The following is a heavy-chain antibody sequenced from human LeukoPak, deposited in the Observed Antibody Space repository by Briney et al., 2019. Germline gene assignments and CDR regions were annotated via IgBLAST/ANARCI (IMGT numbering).Heavy chain of an antibody. CDR3: AKDPDYDILTGYYRDYFDY. V-gene: IGHV3-23*01. Sequence: PGGSLRLSCAASGFTFSSYAMSWVRQAPGKGLEWVSAISGSGGSTYYADSVKGRFTISRDNSKNTLYLQMNSLRAEDTAVYYCAKDPDYDILTGYYRDYFDYWGQGTLVTVSS. CDR2: ISGSGGST. J-gene: IGHJ4*02. D-gene: IGHD3-9*01. CDR1: GFTFSSYA.